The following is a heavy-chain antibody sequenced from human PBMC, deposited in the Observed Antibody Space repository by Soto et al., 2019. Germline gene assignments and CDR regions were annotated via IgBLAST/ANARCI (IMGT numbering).Heavy chain of an antibody. CDR1: GGSISSYY. D-gene: IGHD3-10*01. Sequence: PSETLSLTCTVSGGSISSYYWSWIRQPPGKGLEWIGYIYYSGSTNYNPSLKSRVIISVDTSKSQFSLKLISVTAADTAVYYCARDRPVFPSRGYYYYGMDVWGQGTTVTVSS. CDR2: IYYSGST. CDR3: ARDRPVFPSRGYYYYGMDV. V-gene: IGHV4-59*01. J-gene: IGHJ6*02.